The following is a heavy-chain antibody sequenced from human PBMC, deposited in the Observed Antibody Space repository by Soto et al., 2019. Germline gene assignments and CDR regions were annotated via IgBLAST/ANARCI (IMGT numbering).Heavy chain of an antibody. V-gene: IGHV4-59*01. Sequence: SETLSLTCTVSGGSISSYYWSWIRQPPGKGLEWIGYIYYSGSTNYNPSLKSRVTISVDTSKNRFSLKLSSVTAADTAVYYCARASSDYYDSSGPNYFDYWGQGTLVTVSS. CDR2: IYYSGST. D-gene: IGHD3-22*01. CDR1: GGSISSYY. CDR3: ARASSDYYDSSGPNYFDY. J-gene: IGHJ4*02.